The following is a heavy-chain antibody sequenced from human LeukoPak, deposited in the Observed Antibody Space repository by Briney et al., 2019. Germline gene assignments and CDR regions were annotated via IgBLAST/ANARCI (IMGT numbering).Heavy chain of an antibody. J-gene: IGHJ4*02. Sequence: SVKVSCKTSGSTFSTYAISWVRQAPGQGLEWMGGINPIFGTAKYAQEFQGRVTITTDESTRTAYMEVSSLRSDDTAVYYCASAYYYDDSGHYRFDYWGQGTLVTVSS. CDR2: INPIFGTA. D-gene: IGHD3-22*01. V-gene: IGHV1-69*05. CDR3: ASAYYYDDSGHYRFDY. CDR1: GSTFSTYA.